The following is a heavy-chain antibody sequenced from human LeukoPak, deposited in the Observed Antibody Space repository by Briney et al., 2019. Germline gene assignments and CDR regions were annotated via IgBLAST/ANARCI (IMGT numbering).Heavy chain of an antibody. J-gene: IGHJ3*02. CDR3: ARPDHSSFGAFDI. V-gene: IGHV4-59*01. CDR1: GGSISSYY. CDR2: IYYSGST. Sequence: SETLSLACTVSGGSISSYYWSWIRQPPGKGLEWIGYIYYSGSTNYNPSLKSRVTISVDTSKNQFSLKLSSVTAADTAVYYCARPDHSSFGAFDIWGQGTMVTVSS. D-gene: IGHD6-6*01.